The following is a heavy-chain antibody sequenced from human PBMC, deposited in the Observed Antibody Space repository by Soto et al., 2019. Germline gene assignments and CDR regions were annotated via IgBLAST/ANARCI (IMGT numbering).Heavy chain of an antibody. Sequence: QVQLVESGGGVVQPGRSLRLSCAASGFTFSSYGMHWVRQAPGKGLEWVAVISYDGSNKYYADSVKGRFTISRDNSKNTLYLQMNSLRAKDTAVYYCAKDQGYSGYDSEDYGGLVDYWGQGTLVTVSS. D-gene: IGHD5-12*01. J-gene: IGHJ4*02. CDR1: GFTFSSYG. CDR2: ISYDGSNK. V-gene: IGHV3-30*18. CDR3: AKDQGYSGYDSEDYGGLVDY.